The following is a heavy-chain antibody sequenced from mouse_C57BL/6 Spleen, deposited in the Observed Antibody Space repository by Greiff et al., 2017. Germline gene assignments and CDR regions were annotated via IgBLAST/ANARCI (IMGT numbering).Heavy chain of an antibody. CDR3: AIRFSWFAY. CDR1: GYAFTNYL. J-gene: IGHJ3*01. Sequence: VQLQQSGAELVRPGTSVKVSCKASGYAFTNYLIEWVKQRPGQGLEWIGVINPGSGGTNYNEKFKGKATLTADKSSSTAYMQLSSLTSEDSAVYFCAIRFSWFAYWGQGTLITVSA. CDR2: INPGSGGT. V-gene: IGHV1-54*01.